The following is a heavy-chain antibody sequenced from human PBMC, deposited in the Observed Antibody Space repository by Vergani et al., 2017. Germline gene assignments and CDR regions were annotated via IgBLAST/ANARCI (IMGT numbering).Heavy chain of an antibody. D-gene: IGHD3-22*01. Sequence: QVQLQESGPGLVKPSQTLSLTCTVSGGSISRGGYYWSWIRQHPGKGLEWIGYIYYSGSTYYNPSLKSRVTISVDTSKNQFSLKLSSVTAADTAVYYCAMVRYYGSSGGYYYSYMDVWGKGTTVTVSS. V-gene: IGHV4-31*03. CDR3: AMVRYYGSSGGYYYSYMDV. CDR2: IYYSGST. CDR1: GGSISRGGYY. J-gene: IGHJ6*03.